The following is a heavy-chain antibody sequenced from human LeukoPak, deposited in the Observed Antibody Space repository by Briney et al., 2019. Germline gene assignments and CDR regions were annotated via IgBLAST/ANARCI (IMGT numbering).Heavy chain of an antibody. J-gene: IGHJ4*02. CDR1: GFTFSSYS. V-gene: IGHV3-21*01. CDR3: ARDGDPDYYFDY. CDR2: ISSSSSYI. Sequence: GGSLRLSCAASGFTFSSYSMNWVRQAPGKGLEWVSFISSSSSYIYYADSVKGRFTISRDNAKNSLYLQMNSLRAEDTAVYYCARDGDPDYYFDYWGQGTLVTVSS. D-gene: IGHD2-21*02.